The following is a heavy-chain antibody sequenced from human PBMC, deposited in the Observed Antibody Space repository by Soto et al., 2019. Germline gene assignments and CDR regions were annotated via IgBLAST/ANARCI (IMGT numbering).Heavy chain of an antibody. CDR2: ISGSGGST. CDR3: AKDPHPGSGYSPYYFDY. D-gene: IGHD3-3*01. J-gene: IGHJ4*02. V-gene: IGHV3-23*01. Sequence: HPGGSLRLSCAASGFTFSTYAMSWVRQAPGKGLEWVSAISGSGGSTYYADSVKGRFTISRDNSKDTLYLQMNSLRAEDTAMYYCAKDPHPGSGYSPYYFDYWGQGTLVTVSS. CDR1: GFTFSTYA.